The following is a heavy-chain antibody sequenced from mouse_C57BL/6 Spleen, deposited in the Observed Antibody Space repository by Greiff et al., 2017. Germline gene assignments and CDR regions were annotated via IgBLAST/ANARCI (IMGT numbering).Heavy chain of an antibody. CDR3: ARRDYGSSYGY. CDR1: GYAFSSYW. D-gene: IGHD1-1*01. V-gene: IGHV1-80*01. J-gene: IGHJ2*01. Sequence: QVQLKQSGAELVKPGASVKISCKASGYAFSSYWLNWVKQRPGKGLEWIGQVYPGDGDTNYNGKFKGKATLTADKSSSTASMQLSSLTSEDSAVYFCARRDYGSSYGYWGQGTTLTVSS. CDR2: VYPGDGDT.